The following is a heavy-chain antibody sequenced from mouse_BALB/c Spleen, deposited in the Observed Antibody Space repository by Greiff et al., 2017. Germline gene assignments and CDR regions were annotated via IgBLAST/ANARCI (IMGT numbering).Heavy chain of an antibody. J-gene: IGHJ4*01. CDR2: ISNLAYSI. CDR3: ARDSPIYDGYPYAMDY. D-gene: IGHD2-3*01. CDR1: GFTFSDYG. V-gene: IGHV5-15*02. Sequence: EVQGVESGGGLVQPGGSRKLSCAASGFTFSDYGMAWVRQAPGKGPEWVAFISNLAYSIYYADTVTGRFTISRENAKNTLYLEMSSLRSEDTAMYYCARDSPIYDGYPYAMDYWGQGTSVTVSS.